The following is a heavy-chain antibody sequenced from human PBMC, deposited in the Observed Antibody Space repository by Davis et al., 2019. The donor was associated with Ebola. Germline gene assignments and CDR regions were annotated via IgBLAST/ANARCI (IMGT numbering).Heavy chain of an antibody. V-gene: IGHV3-23*01. CDR2: IHGRGGGT. J-gene: IGHJ4*02. CDR1: GFSFNNYA. D-gene: IGHD3-16*01. CDR3: AKDGAVDY. Sequence: PGGSLRLSCAVFGFSFNNYAMSWIRQAPGKGLEWVSSIHGRGGGTFYADSVKGRFTISRDNSKNTLSLQMNNLRVEDTVVYYCAKDGAVDYWGQGTLVTVSS.